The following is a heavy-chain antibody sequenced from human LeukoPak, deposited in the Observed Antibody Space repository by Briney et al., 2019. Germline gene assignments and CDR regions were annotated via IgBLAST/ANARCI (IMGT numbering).Heavy chain of an antibody. CDR1: GGSISSYY. Sequence: SETLSLTCTVSGGSISSYYWSWIRQPPGKGLEWIGYIYYSGSTSYNPSLKSRVTISVDTSKNQFSLKLSSVTAADTAVYYCARGISTVANYYYYGMDVWGQGTTVTVSS. CDR3: ARGISTVANYYYYGMDV. D-gene: IGHD4-11*01. CDR2: IYYSGST. V-gene: IGHV4-59*01. J-gene: IGHJ6*02.